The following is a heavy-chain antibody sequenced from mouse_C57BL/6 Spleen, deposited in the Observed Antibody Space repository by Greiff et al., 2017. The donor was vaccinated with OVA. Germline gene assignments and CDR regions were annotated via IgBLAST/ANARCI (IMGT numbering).Heavy chain of an antibody. D-gene: IGHD2-10*02. CDR3: ARGKYVFAY. J-gene: IGHJ3*01. V-gene: IGHV1-50*01. CDR2: IDPSDSYT. CDR1: GYTFTSYW. Sequence: QVQLQQPGAELVKPGASVKLSCKASGYTFTSYWMQWVKPRPGQGLEWIGEIDPSDSYTNYNQKFKGKATLTVDTSSSTAYMQLSSLTSEDSAVYYCARGKYVFAYWGQGTLVTVSA.